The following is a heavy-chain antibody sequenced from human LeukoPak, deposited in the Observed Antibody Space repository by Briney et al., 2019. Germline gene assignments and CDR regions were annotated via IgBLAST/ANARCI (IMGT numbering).Heavy chain of an antibody. Sequence: SETLSLTCAGSGGSISRSNWWSWVRQPPGKGQEWSGEIYHSGSTNYNPSLKSRVTISVDKSKNQFSLKLSSVTAADTAVYYCAREDYDDSGAWYFDLWGRGTLVTVSS. V-gene: IGHV4-4*02. CDR1: GGSISRSNW. D-gene: IGHD3-3*01. CDR2: IYHSGST. CDR3: AREDYDDSGAWYFDL. J-gene: IGHJ2*01.